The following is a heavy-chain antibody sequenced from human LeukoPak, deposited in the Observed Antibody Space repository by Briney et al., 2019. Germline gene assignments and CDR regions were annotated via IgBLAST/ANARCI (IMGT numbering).Heavy chain of an antibody. CDR2: IKPDGSED. V-gene: IGHV3-7*01. Sequence: GGSLRLSCAASGFKFSDHYIDWVRQAPGKGLEWVASIKPDGSEDFYADSVKGRFNISRDNAKNSLFLQMTNLKAEDTAVYYCAVDRRFKIFDYWGQGTLVTVSS. CDR3: AVDRRFKIFDY. CDR1: GFKFSDHY. J-gene: IGHJ4*02. D-gene: IGHD5-24*01.